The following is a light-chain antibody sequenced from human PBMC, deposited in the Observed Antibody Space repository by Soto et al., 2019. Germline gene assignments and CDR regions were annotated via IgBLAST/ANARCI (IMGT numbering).Light chain of an antibody. Sequence: EIVMTQSPATLSVSPGDRVTLSCRASQNIDKNLAWYQQRPGQPPRLLIYGASTRANGIPARFSGSGYGTEYTLTISSLQSEDFAVYCCQQYNNWLPLTFGGGSKVEIK. J-gene: IGKJ4*01. CDR2: GAS. CDR1: QNIDKN. CDR3: QQYNNWLPLT. V-gene: IGKV3D-15*01.